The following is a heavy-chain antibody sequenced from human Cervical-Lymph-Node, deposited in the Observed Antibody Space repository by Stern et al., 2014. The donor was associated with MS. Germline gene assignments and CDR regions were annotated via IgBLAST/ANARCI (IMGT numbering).Heavy chain of an antibody. V-gene: IGHV5-51*01. CDR2: IYPYDSDT. Sequence: VQLVQSGAEVKKPGESLTISCKLSGYSFTIYYIAWVRPMPGKGLEWMGVIYPYDSDTTYSPSFQGQVTISADKSITTAYLQWSSLRASDTAMYYCARHVQGFDYWGQGTLVTVSS. CDR1: GYSFTIYY. CDR3: ARHVQGFDY. J-gene: IGHJ4*02.